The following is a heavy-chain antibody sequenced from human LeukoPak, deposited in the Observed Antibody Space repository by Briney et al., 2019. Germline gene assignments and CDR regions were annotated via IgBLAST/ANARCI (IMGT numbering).Heavy chain of an antibody. CDR1: GGSFSGYY. D-gene: IGHD6-13*01. V-gene: IGHV4-59*08. J-gene: IGHJ4*02. CDR3: ASTSSSWPNFDY. Sequence: NPSETLSRTCAVYGGSFSGYYWSWIRQPPGEGLEWIGYIYYSGSTNYNPSLKSRVTISVDTSKNQFSLKLSSVTAADTAVYYCASTSSSWPNFDYWGQGTLVTVSS. CDR2: IYYSGST.